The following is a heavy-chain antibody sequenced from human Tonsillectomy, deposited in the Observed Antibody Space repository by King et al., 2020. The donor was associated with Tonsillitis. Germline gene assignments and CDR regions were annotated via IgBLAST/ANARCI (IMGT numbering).Heavy chain of an antibody. Sequence: VQLVESGGGLVQPGGSLRLSCAASGFTFSSYGMSWVRQAPGKGLEWVSAISGSDNSTYYADSVKGRFTISRDNSKNTLYLHMNSLRAADTAVYYCAKGEYDDYYYMDVWGKGTTVTVSS. CDR1: GFTFSSYG. D-gene: IGHD1-26*01. CDR2: ISGSDNST. CDR3: AKGEYDDYYYMDV. V-gene: IGHV3-23*04. J-gene: IGHJ6*03.